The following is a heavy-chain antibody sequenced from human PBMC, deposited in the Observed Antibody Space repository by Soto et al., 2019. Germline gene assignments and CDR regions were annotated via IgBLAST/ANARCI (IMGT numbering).Heavy chain of an antibody. CDR1: GGSISSGGHY. V-gene: IGHV4-31*03. D-gene: IGHD1-26*01. J-gene: IGHJ4*02. Sequence: SETLSLTCTVSGGSISSGGHYWSWIRQHPGKGLEWIGYIYYSGSTYYNPSLKSRVTISVDTSKNQFSLKLSSVTAADTAVYYCARDRASGSLNYFDYWGQGTLVTVSS. CDR2: IYYSGST. CDR3: ARDRASGSLNYFDY.